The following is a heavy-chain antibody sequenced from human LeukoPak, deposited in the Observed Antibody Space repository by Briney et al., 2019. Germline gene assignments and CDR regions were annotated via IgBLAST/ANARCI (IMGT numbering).Heavy chain of an antibody. CDR1: GGSFSGYY. V-gene: IGHV4-34*01. J-gene: IGHJ6*03. CDR3: ARGLRGITMVRGVIRLDYYYYYMDV. CDR2: INHSGST. D-gene: IGHD3-10*01. Sequence: PSETLSLTCAVYGGSFSGYYWIWIRQPPGKGLEWIGEINHSGSTNYNPSLKSRVTISVDTSKNQFSLKLSSVTAADTAVYYCARGLRGITMVRGVIRLDYYYYYMDVWGKGTTVTVSS.